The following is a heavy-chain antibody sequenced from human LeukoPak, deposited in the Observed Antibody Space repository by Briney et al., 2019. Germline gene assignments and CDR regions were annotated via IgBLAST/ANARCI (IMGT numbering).Heavy chain of an antibody. V-gene: IGHV1-24*01. CDR3: ATDGRRSSWSEGVYYYYNGMDV. J-gene: IGHJ6*02. CDR1: GYTLTELS. Sequence: ASVKVSCKVSGYTLTELSIHWVRQAPGKGLEWMGGFDPEDGETIYAQKFQGRVTMTEDTSTDTAYMELSSLRSEDTAVYYCATDGRRSSWSEGVYYYYNGMDVWGQGTTVTVSS. D-gene: IGHD6-13*01. CDR2: FDPEDGET.